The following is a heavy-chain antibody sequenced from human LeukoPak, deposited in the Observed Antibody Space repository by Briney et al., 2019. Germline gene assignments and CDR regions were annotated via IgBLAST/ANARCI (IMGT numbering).Heavy chain of an antibody. CDR1: GFTFGDYA. CDR3: TRDRRLWFGEIYDY. V-gene: IGHV3-49*04. D-gene: IGHD3-10*01. J-gene: IGHJ4*02. Sequence: GGSLRLSCTASGFTFGDYAMSWVRQAPGKGLEWVGFIRSKAYGGTTEYAASVKGRFTISRDDSKSIAYQQMNSLKTEDTAVYYCTRDRRLWFGEIYDYWGQGTLVTVSS. CDR2: IRSKAYGGTT.